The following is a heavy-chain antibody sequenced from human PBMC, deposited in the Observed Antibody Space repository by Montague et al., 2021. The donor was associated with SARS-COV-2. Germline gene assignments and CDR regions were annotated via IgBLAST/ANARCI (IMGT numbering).Heavy chain of an antibody. CDR1: GGSFSGNY. D-gene: IGHD2-8*02. CDR3: ARGQQGVNMVLVVIGFYYYMDV. J-gene: IGHJ6*03. Sequence: SETLSPTCAVSGGSFSGNYWSWVRQPPGEGLQWIGEINQSGDINYNPSLKSRVTISVDTSRNQFSLKLTSVTAADTAVYFCARGQQGVNMVLVVIGFYYYMDVWGKGTTVTVSS. V-gene: IGHV4-34*01. CDR2: INQSGDI.